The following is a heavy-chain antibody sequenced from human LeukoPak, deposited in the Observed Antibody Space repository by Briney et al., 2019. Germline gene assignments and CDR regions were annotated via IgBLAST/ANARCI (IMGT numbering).Heavy chain of an antibody. V-gene: IGHV1-69*04. CDR3: ARGPYGSGWYSHY. J-gene: IGHJ4*02. D-gene: IGHD6-19*01. CDR1: GGTFSSYA. CDR2: IIPILGIA. Sequence: GASVKVSCKASGGTFSSYAISWVRQAPGQGLEWMGRIIPILGIANYAQKFQGRVTITADKSTSTVYMELSSLRSEDTAVYYCARGPYGSGWYSHYWGQGTLVTVSS.